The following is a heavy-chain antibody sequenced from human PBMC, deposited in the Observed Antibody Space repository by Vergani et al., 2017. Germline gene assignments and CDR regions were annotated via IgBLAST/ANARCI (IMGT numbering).Heavy chain of an antibody. D-gene: IGHD2-2*02. CDR3: ARDWGYCSSTSCYTGWFDP. V-gene: IGHV4-30-2*01. CDR2: IYHSGST. J-gene: IGHJ5*02. Sequence: QLQLQESGSGLVKPSQTLSLTCAVSGGSISSGGYSWSWIRRPPGKGLEWIGYIYHSGSTYYNPPLKSRVTISVDRSKNQFSLKLSPVTAADTAVYYCARDWGYCSSTSCYTGWFDPWGQGTLVTVSS. CDR1: GGSISSGGYS.